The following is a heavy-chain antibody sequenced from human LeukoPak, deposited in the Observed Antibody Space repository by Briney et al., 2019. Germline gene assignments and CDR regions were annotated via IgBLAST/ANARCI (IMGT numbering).Heavy chain of an antibody. CDR1: GYSFSTYW. V-gene: IGHV5-51*01. CDR2: IYPGDSDT. D-gene: IGHD3-22*01. Sequence: GESLKISCKGSGYSFSTYWIGWVRQMPGKGLEWMGIIYPGDSDTRYSPSFQGQVTISADKSIITAYLQWSSLKASDIAMYYCARLYDFDRSGYYYVGDYWGQGTLVTVSS. J-gene: IGHJ4*02. CDR3: ARLYDFDRSGYYYVGDY.